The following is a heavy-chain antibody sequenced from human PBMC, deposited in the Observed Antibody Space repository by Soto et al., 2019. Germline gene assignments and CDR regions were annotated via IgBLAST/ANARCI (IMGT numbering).Heavy chain of an antibody. CDR3: ARQGPEMRYDYFDY. J-gene: IGHJ4*02. CDR1: GYSFTTNW. CDR2: IYPGDSDT. Sequence: GESLKISCKGSGYSFTTNWIAWVRQMPGKGLEWMGIIYPGDSDTRYSPSFQGQVTISADKSISTAYLQWSSLKASDTAMYYCARQGPEMRYDYFDYWGQGTLVTVSS. D-gene: IGHD1-1*01. V-gene: IGHV5-51*01.